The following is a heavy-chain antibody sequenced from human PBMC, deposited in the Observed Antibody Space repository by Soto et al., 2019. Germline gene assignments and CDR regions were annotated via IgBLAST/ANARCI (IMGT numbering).Heavy chain of an antibody. J-gene: IGHJ5*02. Sequence: QVQLQESGPGLVKPSETLSLTCTVSGGSISSYYWSWIRQPPGKGLEWIGYIYYSGSTNYNPSLKSRVTISVDTSKNQFSLKLSSVTAADTAVYYCASLYDYGDYGWFDPWGQGTLVTVSS. V-gene: IGHV4-59*08. CDR1: GGSISSYY. CDR2: IYYSGST. D-gene: IGHD4-17*01. CDR3: ASLYDYGDYGWFDP.